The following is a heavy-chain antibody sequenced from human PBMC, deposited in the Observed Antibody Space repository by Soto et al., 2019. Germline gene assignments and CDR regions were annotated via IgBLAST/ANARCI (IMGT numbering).Heavy chain of an antibody. D-gene: IGHD2-2*01. CDR3: ASRYCSSTSCYASSSDYYYGMDV. J-gene: IGHJ6*04. CDR2: IDPSDSYT. CDR1: GYSFTSYW. V-gene: IGHV5-10-1*01. Sequence: GESLKISCKGSGYSFTSYWISWVRQMPGKGLEWMGRIDPSDSYTNYSPSFQGHVTISADKSISTAYLQWSSLKASDTAMYYCASRYCSSTSCYASSSDYYYGMDVWGKGTTVTVSS.